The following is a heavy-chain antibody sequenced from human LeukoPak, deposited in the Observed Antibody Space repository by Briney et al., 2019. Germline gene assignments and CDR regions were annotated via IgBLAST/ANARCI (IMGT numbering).Heavy chain of an antibody. D-gene: IGHD2-21*02. J-gene: IGHJ4*02. CDR1: RYSFTNQW. V-gene: IGHV5-51*01. Sequence: GESLKIPCKGSRYSFTNQWIGWVRQMPGKGLECMGIIYPGDSDSRYSPSFQGQVTISADKSISTASLQWSSLKASDTAMYYCARLHLTASLAAVYFDNWGQGTLVTVSS. CDR3: ARLHLTASLAAVYFDN. CDR2: IYPGDSDS.